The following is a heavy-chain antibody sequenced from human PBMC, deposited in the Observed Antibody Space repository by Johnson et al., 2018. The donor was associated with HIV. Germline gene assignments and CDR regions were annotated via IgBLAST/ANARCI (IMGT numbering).Heavy chain of an antibody. CDR1: RFTFDDYA. CDR2: ISYDGSNK. J-gene: IGHJ3*02. V-gene: IGHV3-30*18. D-gene: IGHD6-19*01. Sequence: QVHLVESGGGLIQPGGSLRLSCAASRFTFDDYAMTWVRQAPGKGLEWVAVISYDGSNKYFADSVKGRFTISRDSSKNTLYLQMNSLRAEDTAVYYCAKIIGYSSGLEIWGQGTMVTVSS. CDR3: AKIIGYSSGLEI.